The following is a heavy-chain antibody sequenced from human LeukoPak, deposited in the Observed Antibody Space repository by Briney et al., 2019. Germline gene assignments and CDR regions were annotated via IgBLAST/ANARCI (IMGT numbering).Heavy chain of an antibody. CDR2: INYSGTT. CDR1: GGAVISDNFY. Sequence: SEALSLTCTVSGGAVISDNFYWGWVRQPPGKGLEWVGSINYSGTTYYNPSLRSRVSISVDTSRTQFFLRLNSVTAADTAVYYCGRLFDSWGQGILVTVST. V-gene: IGHV4-39*01. J-gene: IGHJ4*02. CDR3: GRLFDS.